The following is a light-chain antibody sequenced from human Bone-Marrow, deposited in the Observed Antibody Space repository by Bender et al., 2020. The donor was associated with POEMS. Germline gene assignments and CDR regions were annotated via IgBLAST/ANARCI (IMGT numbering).Light chain of an antibody. V-gene: IGLV1-44*01. Sequence: QSVLTQPPSASGTPGQRVTISCSGSNSNIGTNAVNWYQPFPGSAPKLLIYSDNQRPSGVPDRFYAFKSGTSSSLDISGLQSEDEADYYCAAWDAGLSGGVFGGGTKLTVL. CDR1: NSNIGTNA. CDR3: AAWDAGLSGGV. J-gene: IGLJ3*02. CDR2: SDN.